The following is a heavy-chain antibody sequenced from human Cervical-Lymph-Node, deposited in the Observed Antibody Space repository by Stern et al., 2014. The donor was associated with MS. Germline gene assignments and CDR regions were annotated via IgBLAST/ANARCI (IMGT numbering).Heavy chain of an antibody. CDR3: ARRGNGYMGIDY. CDR1: GYRFTSNW. V-gene: IGHV5-51*03. Sequence: EVQLVESGAEVKKPGESLRISCEVSGYRFTSNWIGWVRQMPGKGLEWMGIIYPGASETSYRPSFQGQVTILVDKSNTTAYLQWSSLKASDTAIYYCARRGNGYMGIDYWGQGTLVTVSS. CDR2: IYPGASET. J-gene: IGHJ4*02. D-gene: IGHD5-24*01.